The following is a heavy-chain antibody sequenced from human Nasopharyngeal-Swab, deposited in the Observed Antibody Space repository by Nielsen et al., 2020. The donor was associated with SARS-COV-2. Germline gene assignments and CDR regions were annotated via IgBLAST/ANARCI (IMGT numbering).Heavy chain of an antibody. V-gene: IGHV3-30*02. D-gene: IGHD2-21*01. J-gene: IGHJ4*02. CDR3: AKDLFTPLDY. CDR2: IRYDGSNK. Sequence: WIRQPPGKGLEWAAFIRYDGSNKCYADSVKGRFTISRDNSKNTLYLQMNSLRAEDTAVYYCAKDLFTPLDYWGQGTLVTVSS.